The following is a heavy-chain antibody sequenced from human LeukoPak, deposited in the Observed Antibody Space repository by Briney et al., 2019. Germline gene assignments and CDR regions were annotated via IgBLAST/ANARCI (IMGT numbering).Heavy chain of an antibody. V-gene: IGHV4-61*02. CDR1: GGSIGSGSYY. Sequence: SETLSLTCTVSGGSIGSGSYYWSWIRQPAGKGLEWIGRIYTSGSTNYNPSLKSRVTISVDTSKNQFSLKLSSVTAADTAVYYCARGYFITMIVRDAFDIWGQGTMVTVSS. CDR2: IYTSGST. D-gene: IGHD3-22*01. J-gene: IGHJ3*02. CDR3: ARGYFITMIVRDAFDI.